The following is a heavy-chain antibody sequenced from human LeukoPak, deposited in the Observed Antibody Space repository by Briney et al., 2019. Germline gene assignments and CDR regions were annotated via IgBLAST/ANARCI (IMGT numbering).Heavy chain of an antibody. CDR2: INHSGST. Sequence: SETLSLTCTVSGGSISSYYWSWIRQPPGKGLEWIGEINHSGSTNYNPSLKSRVTISVDTSKNQFSLKLSSVTAADTAVYYCARGRVGRITIFGVVKRAADAFDIWGQGTMVTVSS. CDR1: GGSISSYY. V-gene: IGHV4-34*01. D-gene: IGHD3-3*01. J-gene: IGHJ3*02. CDR3: ARGRVGRITIFGVVKRAADAFDI.